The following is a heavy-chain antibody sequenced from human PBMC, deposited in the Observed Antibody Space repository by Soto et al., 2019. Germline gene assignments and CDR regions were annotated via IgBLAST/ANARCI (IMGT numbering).Heavy chain of an antibody. CDR3: ARGAIGVAGTLGWFER. CDR1: VFTFISYS. D-gene: IGHD6-19*01. Sequence: WLSLRLSCSPSVFTFISYSMNWVRQSPGKGLEWVSYISSSSSTIYYADSVKGRFTISRDNAKNSLYLQMNSLRDEDTAVYYCARGAIGVAGTLGWFERWGQGTMGT. V-gene: IGHV3-48*02. J-gene: IGHJ5*02. CDR2: ISSSSSTI.